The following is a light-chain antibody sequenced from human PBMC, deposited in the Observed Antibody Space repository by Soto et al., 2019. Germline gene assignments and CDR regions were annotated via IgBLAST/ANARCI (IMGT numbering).Light chain of an antibody. J-gene: IGKJ1*01. Sequence: EIVMTQSPATLSVSPGERATLSCRASQSVSSNLAWFQQKPCQAPRLLIYGASTRATGIPARFSGSGSGTEFTLTLSSLQSEDFAVYYSQQYNNWPPWTFGQGTKVEIK. V-gene: IGKV3-15*01. CDR3: QQYNNWPPWT. CDR1: QSVSSN. CDR2: GAS.